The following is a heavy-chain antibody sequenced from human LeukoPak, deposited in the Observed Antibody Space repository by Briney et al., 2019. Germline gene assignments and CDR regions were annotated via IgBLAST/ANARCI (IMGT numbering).Heavy chain of an antibody. CDR1: GGSFSGYY. D-gene: IGHD1-26*01. J-gene: IGHJ4*02. Sequence: SETLSLTCAVCGGSFSGYYWSWIRQPPGKRLEWIGEINHSGSTNYNPSLKSRVTISADTSKNQFSLKVSSVTAADTAVYYCAKEGANGFDNWGQGTLVTVSS. CDR3: AKEGANGFDN. CDR2: INHSGST. V-gene: IGHV4-34*01.